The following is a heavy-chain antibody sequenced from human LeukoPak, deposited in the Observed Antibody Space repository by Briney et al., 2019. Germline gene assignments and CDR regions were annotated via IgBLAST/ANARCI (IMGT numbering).Heavy chain of an antibody. CDR3: ARDVEARISAAGTFDY. D-gene: IGHD6-13*01. CDR1: GFTVSSNY. V-gene: IGHV3-53*01. J-gene: IGHJ4*02. Sequence: PGGSLRLSCAASGFTVSSNYMNWVRQAPGKGLEWVSVITSGGNTYYADSVKGRFTTSRDNSKNTLWLQMNSLRADDTAIYYCARDVEARISAAGTFDYWGQGSLVTVSS. CDR2: ITSGGNT.